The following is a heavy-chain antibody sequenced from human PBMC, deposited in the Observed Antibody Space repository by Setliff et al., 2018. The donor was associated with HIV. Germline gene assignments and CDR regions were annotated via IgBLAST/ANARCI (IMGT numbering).Heavy chain of an antibody. CDR3: ARVQVGGYNFYFDY. J-gene: IGHJ4*02. D-gene: IGHD5-12*01. CDR2: IYYSGST. V-gene: IGHV4-39*01. Sequence: SETLSLTCSVSGGSVSSTSNYWGWIRQPPGKGLEWIGSIYYSGSTYYNPSLKSRVTISVDTSKNQFSLKLSSVTAADPAVYYCARVQVGGYNFYFDYWGQGTLVTVSS. CDR1: GGSVSSTSNY.